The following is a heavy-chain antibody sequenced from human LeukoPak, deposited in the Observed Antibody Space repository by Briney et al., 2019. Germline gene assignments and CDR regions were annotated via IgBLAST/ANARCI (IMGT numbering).Heavy chain of an antibody. J-gene: IGHJ4*02. D-gene: IGHD6-13*01. Sequence: EASVKVSCKTSGYIFTGFYIHWVRQAPGQGLEWMGWMNPNSGGTNHTQKFLGRVTMTRDTSITTAYMELRRLRSDDTAVYYCARVGYSSTPTFDYWGQGTLVTVSS. CDR1: GYIFTGFY. CDR3: ARVGYSSTPTFDY. V-gene: IGHV1-2*02. CDR2: MNPNSGGT.